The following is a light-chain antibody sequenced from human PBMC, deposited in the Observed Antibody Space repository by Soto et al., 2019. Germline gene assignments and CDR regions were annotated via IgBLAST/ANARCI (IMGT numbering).Light chain of an antibody. CDR3: QQFNTYLSIT. CDR2: AAS. V-gene: IGKV1-9*01. CDR1: QGISSY. J-gene: IGKJ5*01. Sequence: DIRLTQSRSFLSASGGDRVTITGRASQGISSYLAWYQQKPGKAPKLLIYAASTLQSGVPSRFSGSGSGTEFTLTISSLQPEDFATYYCQQFNTYLSITFGQGTRLEIK.